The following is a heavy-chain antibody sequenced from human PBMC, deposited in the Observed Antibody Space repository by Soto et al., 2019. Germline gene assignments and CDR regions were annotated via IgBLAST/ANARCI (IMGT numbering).Heavy chain of an antibody. CDR1: GGTFSRYA. CDR2: TIPIFGTA. J-gene: IGHJ6*02. Sequence: QVQLVQSGAEVKKPGSSVKVSCKASGGTFSRYAISWVRQAPGQGLEWMGGTIPIFGTATYAQKFQGRVTITADASTSTAYMERSSLRSEDTAVYYCARGTIFGVVTNYYYYGMDVWVQGTTVTVSS. V-gene: IGHV1-69*12. CDR3: ARGTIFGVVTNYYYYGMDV. D-gene: IGHD3-3*01.